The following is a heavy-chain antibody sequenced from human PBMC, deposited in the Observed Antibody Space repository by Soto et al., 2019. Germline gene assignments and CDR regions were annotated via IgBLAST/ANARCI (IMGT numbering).Heavy chain of an antibody. V-gene: IGHV4-31*03. CDR2: IYCSGST. J-gene: IGHJ4*02. Sequence: SETLSLTCTVSGGSISSGGYYWSWIRQHPGKGLEWIGYIYCSGSTYYNPSLKSRVTISVDTSKNQFSLKLSSVTAADTAVYYCARVDTSMGATCVSYWGQGTLVTVSS. CDR3: ARVDTSMGATCVSY. CDR1: GGSISSGGYY. D-gene: IGHD1-26*01.